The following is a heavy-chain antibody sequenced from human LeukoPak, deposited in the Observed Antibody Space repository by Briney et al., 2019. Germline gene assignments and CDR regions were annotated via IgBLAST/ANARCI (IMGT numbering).Heavy chain of an antibody. CDR3: ARGYCSSTSCRILGYYYGMDV. J-gene: IGHJ6*02. V-gene: IGHV3-21*01. D-gene: IGHD2-2*01. Sequence: PGGSLRLSCAASGFTFSSYSMNWVRQAPGKGLEWVSSISSSSSYIYYADSVKGRFTISRDNAKNSPYLQMNSLRAEDTAVYYCARGYCSSTSCRILGYYYGMDVWGQGTTVTVSS. CDR1: GFTFSSYS. CDR2: ISSSSSYI.